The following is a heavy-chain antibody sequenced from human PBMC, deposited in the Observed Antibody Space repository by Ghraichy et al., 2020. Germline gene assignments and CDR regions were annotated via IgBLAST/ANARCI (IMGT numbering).Heavy chain of an antibody. CDR2: IYTGGTT. CDR3: GISKAVGGWLDP. CDR1: GFTVSGSY. V-gene: IGHV3-66*02. J-gene: IGHJ5*02. Sequence: GGPLRLSCAASGFTVSGSYMTWVRQAPGKGLEWVSVIYTGGTTYYAESVKGRFTISRDNSKNTLYLQMNSLRPEDTAVYYCGISKAVGGWLDPWGQGTLVTVSS. D-gene: IGHD3-16*01.